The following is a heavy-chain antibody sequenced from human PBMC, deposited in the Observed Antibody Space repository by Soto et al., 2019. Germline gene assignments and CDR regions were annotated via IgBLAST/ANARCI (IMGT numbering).Heavy chain of an antibody. CDR3: ARLRSVGWLVRRQQKWNYYYGMDV. V-gene: IGHV4-39*07. J-gene: IGHJ6*02. CDR2: IYYSGST. CDR1: GGSISSSSYY. D-gene: IGHD6-19*01. Sequence: SETLSLTCTVSGGSISSSSYYWGWIRQPPGKGPEWIGSIYYSGSTYYNPSLKSRVTISVDTSKNQFSLKLSSVTAADTAVYYCARLRSVGWLVRRQQKWNYYYGMDVWGQGTTVTGSS.